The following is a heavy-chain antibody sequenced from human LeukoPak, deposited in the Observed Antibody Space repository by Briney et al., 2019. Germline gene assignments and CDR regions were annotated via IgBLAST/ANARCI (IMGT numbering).Heavy chain of an antibody. CDR2: VYYSGST. CDR3: ARHLGGSSSFDY. J-gene: IGHJ4*02. V-gene: IGHV4-39*01. Sequence: SETLSLTCTVSGDSISSSSYYWGWIRQPPGKGLEWVGSVYYSGSTYYIPSLKSRVTISVDTSKNQFSLRLQSVTAADTAVYYCARHLGGSSSFDYWGQGTLVTVSS. D-gene: IGHD6-13*01. CDR1: GDSISSSSYY.